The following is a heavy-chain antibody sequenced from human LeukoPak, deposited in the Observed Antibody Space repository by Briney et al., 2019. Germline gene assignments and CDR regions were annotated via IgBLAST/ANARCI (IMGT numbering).Heavy chain of an antibody. J-gene: IGHJ4*02. CDR3: AKGSAAARPYYFDY. CDR2: ITGSSDST. CDR1: GFTFSSYV. D-gene: IGHD6-6*01. V-gene: IGHV3-23*01. Sequence: GGSLRLSCSASGFTFSSYVMSWVRQAPGKGLEWVSAITGSSDSTYYADSVKGRFTISRDNSKNTLYLQMNSLRAEDTAVYYCAKGSAAARPYYFDYWGQGTLITVSS.